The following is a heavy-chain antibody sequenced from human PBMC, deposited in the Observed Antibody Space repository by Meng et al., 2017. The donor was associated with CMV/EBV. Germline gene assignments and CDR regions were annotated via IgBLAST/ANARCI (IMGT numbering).Heavy chain of an antibody. CDR1: GGSFSGYY. CDR3: ARGRVSSWYGTSYYYYGMDV. V-gene: IGHV4-34*01. D-gene: IGHD6-13*01. CDR2: INHSGST. Sequence: GSLRLSCAVYGGSFSGYYWSWIRQPPGKGLEWIGEINHSGSTNYNPSLKSPVTISVDTSKNQFSLKLSSVTAADTAVYYCARGRVSSWYGTSYYYYGMDVWGQGTTVTVSS. J-gene: IGHJ6*02.